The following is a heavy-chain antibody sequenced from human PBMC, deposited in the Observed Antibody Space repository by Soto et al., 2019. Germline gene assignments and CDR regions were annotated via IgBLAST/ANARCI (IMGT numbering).Heavy chain of an antibody. CDR1: GGSISSYY. D-gene: IGHD3-10*01. CDR3: ARVPSITMVRGVNLNWFDP. CDR2: IYYSGST. J-gene: IGHJ5*02. V-gene: IGHV4-59*01. Sequence: KPSETLSLTCTVSGGSISSYYWSWIRQPPGKGLEWIGYIYYSGSTNYNPSLKSRVTISVDTSKNQFSLKLSSVTAADTAVYYCARVPSITMVRGVNLNWFDPWGQGTLVTVSS.